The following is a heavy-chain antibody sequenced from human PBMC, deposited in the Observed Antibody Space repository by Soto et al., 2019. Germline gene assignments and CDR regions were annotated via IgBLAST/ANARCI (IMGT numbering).Heavy chain of an antibody. CDR3: ARERGAGTFQGFDY. Sequence: QVQLQESGPGLVKPSGTLSLTCAVSGGSISSNNWWSWVRQPPGKGLEWIREIYHSGSTNYNPSLKSRVTISVDKSMNQFSLRLTSVTAADTAVYYCARERGAGTFQGFDYWGQGTLVTVSS. CDR2: IYHSGST. CDR1: GGSISSNNW. V-gene: IGHV4-4*02. D-gene: IGHD6-19*01. J-gene: IGHJ4*02.